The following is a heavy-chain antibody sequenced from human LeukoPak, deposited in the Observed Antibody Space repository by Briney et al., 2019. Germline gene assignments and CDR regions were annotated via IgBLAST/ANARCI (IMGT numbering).Heavy chain of an antibody. CDR1: GYTFTGYY. CDR3: ARGLAARSDWFDP. D-gene: IGHD6-6*01. V-gene: IGHV1-2*04. J-gene: IGHJ5*02. Sequence: GASVRVSCKASGYTFTGYYMHWVRQAPGQGLEWMGWINPNSGGTNYAQKFQGWVTMTRDTSTSTVYMELSSLRSEDTAVYYCARGLAARSDWFDPWGQGTLVTVSS. CDR2: INPNSGGT.